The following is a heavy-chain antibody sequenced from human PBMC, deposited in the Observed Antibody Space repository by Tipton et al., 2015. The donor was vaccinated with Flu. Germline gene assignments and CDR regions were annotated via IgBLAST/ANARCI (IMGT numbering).Heavy chain of an antibody. CDR1: GFPFSTYT. V-gene: IGHV3-21*01. Sequence: QLVQSGGGLVKPGGSLRLSCAASGFPFSTYTMSWVRQAPGQGLEWVSSLTSSSNSIYYADSVKGRFTISRANAKNSLYLQMNSLRAEDTAVYYCTKDVGATVSYNWFDPWGQGTLVTVSS. CDR2: LTSSSNSI. J-gene: IGHJ5*02. D-gene: IGHD1-26*01. CDR3: TKDVGATVSYNWFDP.